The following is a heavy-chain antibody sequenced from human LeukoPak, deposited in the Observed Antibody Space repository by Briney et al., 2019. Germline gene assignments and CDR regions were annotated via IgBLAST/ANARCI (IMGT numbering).Heavy chain of an antibody. CDR2: ISSSGSTI. J-gene: IGHJ3*02. D-gene: IGHD4-17*01. CDR3: ASWGGMTTVTTDAFDI. CDR1: GFTFSSYA. Sequence: GGSLRLSCAASGFTFSSYAMSWVRQAPGKGLEWVSYISSSGSTIYYADSAKGRFTISRDNAKNSLYLQMNSLRAEDTAVYYCASWGGMTTVTTDAFDIWGQGTMVTVSS. V-gene: IGHV3-48*04.